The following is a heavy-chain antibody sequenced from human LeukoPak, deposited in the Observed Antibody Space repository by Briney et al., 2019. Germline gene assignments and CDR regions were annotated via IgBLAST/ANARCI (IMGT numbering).Heavy chain of an antibody. CDR2: IYYSGST. Sequence: SETLSLTCTVSGGSISSYYWSWTRQPPGKGLEWIGYIYYSGSTNYNPSLKSRVTISVDTSKNQFSLKLSSVTAADTAVYYCASASAIGVYWGQGTLVTVSS. V-gene: IGHV4-59*01. CDR3: ASASAIGVY. D-gene: IGHD2-21*02. J-gene: IGHJ4*02. CDR1: GGSISSYY.